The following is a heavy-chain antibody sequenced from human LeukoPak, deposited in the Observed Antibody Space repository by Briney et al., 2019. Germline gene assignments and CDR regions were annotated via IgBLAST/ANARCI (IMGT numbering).Heavy chain of an antibody. J-gene: IGHJ4*02. CDR1: GFTFNKDG. Sequence: GGSLRLSCAASGFTFNKDGMSWVRQAPGRGLECVSTVNENGAETHYADSVKGRFTISRDNSKNTVLLQMNSLRADDTALYYCTKGDGGWYPIDYWGQGTLVIVSS. CDR3: TKGDGGWYPIDY. CDR2: VNENGAET. V-gene: IGHV3-23*01. D-gene: IGHD6-19*01.